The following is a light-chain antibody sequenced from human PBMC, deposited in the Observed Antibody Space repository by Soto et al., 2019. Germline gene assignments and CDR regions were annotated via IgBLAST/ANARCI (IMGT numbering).Light chain of an antibody. J-gene: IGLJ7*01. Sequence: SYKLTQSPSVSVAPGKTASITCGANNIAAKSVHWYQQRPGQAPVVVIYYDSDRPSGVPERFSGSNSGNTATLTISRVEAGDEADYYCQVWDSSTDHPVFGGGTQLTVL. CDR2: YDS. CDR3: QVWDSSTDHPV. CDR1: NIAAKS. V-gene: IGLV3-21*04.